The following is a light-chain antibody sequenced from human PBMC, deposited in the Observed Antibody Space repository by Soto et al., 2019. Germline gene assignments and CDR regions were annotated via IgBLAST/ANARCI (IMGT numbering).Light chain of an antibody. V-gene: IGLV1-40*01. CDR3: QSYDNSLSGYV. CDR1: SSNIGAGYD. Sequence: QSVLTHPPSVSGAPGQRVTISCTGSSSNIGAGYDVHWYQQFPGTAPKLLIYGYINRPSGVPDRFSGSKSGTSPSLVITGLQAEDEADYYCQSYDNSLSGYVFGGGTKLTVL. CDR2: GYI. J-gene: IGLJ3*02.